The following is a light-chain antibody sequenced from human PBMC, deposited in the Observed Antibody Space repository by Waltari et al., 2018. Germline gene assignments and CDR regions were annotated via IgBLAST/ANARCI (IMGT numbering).Light chain of an antibody. V-gene: IGLV2-23*01. CDR3: CSYTNSRTWV. CDR2: EDS. J-gene: IGLJ3*02. CDR1: SSDVGLYDL. Sequence: QSALTQPASVSGSPGQSITISCTGTSSDVGLYDLVSWYQQRPDKAPKLMVFEDSKRPSEISNRFSGSKSGNTASLTISGLQAEDEADYYCCSYTNSRTWVFGGGTKLTVL.